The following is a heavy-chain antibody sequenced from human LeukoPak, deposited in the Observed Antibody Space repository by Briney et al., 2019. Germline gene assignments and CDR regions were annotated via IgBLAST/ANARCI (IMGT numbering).Heavy chain of an antibody. V-gene: IGHV3-48*01. CDR1: GFTFSSYS. Sequence: PGGSLRLSCAASGFTFSSYSMNWVRQAPGKGLEWVSYISSSSSTIYYADSVKGRFTISRDNAKNSLCLQMNSLRAEDTAVYYCARDGPGIAVAVHALDIWGQGTMVTVSS. CDR3: ARDGPGIAVAVHALDI. D-gene: IGHD6-19*01. J-gene: IGHJ3*02. CDR2: ISSSSSTI.